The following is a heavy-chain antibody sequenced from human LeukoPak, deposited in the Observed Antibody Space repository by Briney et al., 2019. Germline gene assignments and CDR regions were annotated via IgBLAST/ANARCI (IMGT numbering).Heavy chain of an antibody. CDR1: GFTFSRHW. Sequence: GRSLRLSCAASGFTFSRHWMHWVRQAPGKGLVWISRINSDASDTNYADFVKGRLTISRDNAKNTVYLQINSLRDEDTAVYYCARICSSTDCLIPDWGQGTLVTVSS. D-gene: IGHD2-2*01. CDR2: INSDASDT. J-gene: IGHJ4*02. CDR3: ARICSSTDCLIPD. V-gene: IGHV3-74*01.